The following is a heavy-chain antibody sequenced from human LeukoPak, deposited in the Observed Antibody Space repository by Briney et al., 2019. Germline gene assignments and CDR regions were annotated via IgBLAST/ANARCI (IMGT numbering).Heavy chain of an antibody. V-gene: IGHV3-7*01. D-gene: IGHD3-22*01. J-gene: IGHJ4*02. CDR2: IKYDGSER. CDR1: GFTFSNYW. CDR3: ARSYYYESSGYYPAAY. Sequence: GGSLRLSCVAPGFTFSNYWMTWVRQAPGKGLQWVANIKYDGSERFSVDSVKGRFTISRDNANRSLYLQMNSLRAEDTAVYYCARSYYYESSGYYPAAYWGQGTLVTVSS.